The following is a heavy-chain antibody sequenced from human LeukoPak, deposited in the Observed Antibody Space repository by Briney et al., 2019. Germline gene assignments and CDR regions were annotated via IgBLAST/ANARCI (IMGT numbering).Heavy chain of an antibody. V-gene: IGHV4-61*08. J-gene: IGHJ4*02. CDR1: GGSVSSGGYY. CDR3: ARDGTGDGYNLGY. CDR2: IYYSGST. D-gene: IGHD5-24*01. Sequence: PSETLSLTCTVSGGSVSSGGYYWSWIRQPPGKGLEWIGYIYYSGSTNYNPSLKSRVTISVDTSKNQFSLKLSSVTAADTAVYYCARDGTGDGYNLGYWGQGTLVTVSS.